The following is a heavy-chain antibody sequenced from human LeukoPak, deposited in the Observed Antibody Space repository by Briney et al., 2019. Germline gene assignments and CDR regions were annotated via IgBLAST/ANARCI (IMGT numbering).Heavy chain of an antibody. Sequence: SGGSLRLSCGASGFTLSSNWMGWVRQAPGKGLEWVANIKQDGTEKYYVDSVKGRFTISRDNAKNSQYLQMNSLRAEDTAVYYCAQICLAASCRPTVSTSYWGQGTLVTVSP. CDR1: GFTLSSNW. J-gene: IGHJ4*02. CDR3: AQICLAASCRPTVSTSY. CDR2: IKQDGTEK. D-gene: IGHD2-2*01. V-gene: IGHV3-7*01.